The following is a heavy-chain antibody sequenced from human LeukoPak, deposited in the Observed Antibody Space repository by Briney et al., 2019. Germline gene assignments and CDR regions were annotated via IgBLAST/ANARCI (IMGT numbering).Heavy chain of an antibody. Sequence: SGTLSLTCAVYGGSFSGYYWSWIRQPPGKGLEWIGEINHSGSTNYNPSLKSRVTISVDTSKNQFSLKLSSVTAADTAVYYCARVEGYCSSTSCSDVWGKGTTVTVSS. CDR1: GGSFSGYY. V-gene: IGHV4-34*01. CDR2: INHSGST. CDR3: ARVEGYCSSTSCSDV. J-gene: IGHJ6*04. D-gene: IGHD2-2*01.